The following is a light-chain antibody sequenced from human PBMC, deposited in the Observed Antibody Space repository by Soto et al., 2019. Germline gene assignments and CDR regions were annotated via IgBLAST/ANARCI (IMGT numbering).Light chain of an antibody. CDR3: QQANSFPRT. V-gene: IGKV3-20*01. CDR2: AAS. CDR1: QRVSNTY. J-gene: IGKJ1*01. Sequence: EIVLTQSPGTLSLSPVERATLSCRASQRVSNTYLAWYQQKPGLAPRLLIHAASSRATGIPDRFSGSGSGTDFTLTISSLQPEDFATYYCQQANSFPRTFGQGTKVDIK.